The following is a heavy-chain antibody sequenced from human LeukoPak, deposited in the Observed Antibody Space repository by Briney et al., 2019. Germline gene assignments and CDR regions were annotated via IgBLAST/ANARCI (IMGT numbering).Heavy chain of an antibody. CDR2: IKPGGNEK. CDR3: ATFRFLGT. CDR1: GFTFST. J-gene: IGHJ3*01. V-gene: IGHV3-7*03. Sequence: GGSLRLSCAASGFTFSTMHWVRQAPGKGLEWVANIKPGGNEKYYVDSVKGRFTISRDNVKNSLYLQMNSLRAEDTAIYYCATFRFLGTWGQGTMVTVSP. D-gene: IGHD3-3*01.